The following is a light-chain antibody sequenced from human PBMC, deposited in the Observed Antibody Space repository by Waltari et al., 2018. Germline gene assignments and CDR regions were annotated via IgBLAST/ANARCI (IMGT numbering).Light chain of an antibody. Sequence: QPALPPPASVSGAPGQSITISCTGTDSDVGTYNFDSWDQPHPGKAHKVMIYAATNRRPGGFTGFSGAKTGNTASLPTTGRKAEDDADYYCCSSAGSSISGLFGGGTKLTVL. CDR3: CSSAGSSISGL. CDR2: AAT. J-gene: IGLJ2*01. CDR1: DSDVGTYNF. V-gene: IGLV2-23*01.